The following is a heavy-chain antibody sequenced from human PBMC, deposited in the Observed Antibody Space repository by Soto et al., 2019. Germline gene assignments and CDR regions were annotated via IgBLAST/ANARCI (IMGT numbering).Heavy chain of an antibody. V-gene: IGHV1-46*01. CDR2: INPSGDSR. Sequence: ASVKVSCKASGFSFSDYFMHWVRQAPGQGLEWMGIINPSGDSRNYAQKFQGRVTITRDTSTSTVYMDLSSLRYEDTAVYYCAGDNSQNYGTPAAISWFHPWGQGTPLAVFS. CDR3: AGDNSQNYGTPAAISWFHP. CDR1: GFSFSDYF. D-gene: IGHD2-2*01. J-gene: IGHJ5*02.